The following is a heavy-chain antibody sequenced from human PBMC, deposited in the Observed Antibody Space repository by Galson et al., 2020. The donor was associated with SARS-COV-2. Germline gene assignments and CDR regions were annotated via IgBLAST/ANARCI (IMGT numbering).Heavy chain of an antibody. D-gene: IGHD6-13*01. J-gene: IGHJ4*02. CDR2: IYHSGST. Sequence: SETLSLTCAVSGYSISSGYYWGWIRQPPGKGLEWIGSIYHSGSTYYNPSLKSRVTISVDTSKNQFSLKLSSVTAADTAVYYCARTGYSSSLYFDYWGQGTLVTVSS. CDR1: GYSISSGYY. V-gene: IGHV4-38-2*01. CDR3: ARTGYSSSLYFDY.